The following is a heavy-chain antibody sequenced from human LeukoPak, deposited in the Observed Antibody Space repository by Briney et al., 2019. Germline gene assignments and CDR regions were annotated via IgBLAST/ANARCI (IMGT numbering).Heavy chain of an antibody. D-gene: IGHD3-9*01. CDR2: ISGSGGST. CDR3: AKADYDILTGYPQIDY. Sequence: GGSLRLSCAASGFTFSSYAMSWVRQAPGKGLEWVSAISGSGGSTYYADSVKGRFTTSRDNSKNTLYLQMNSLRAEDTAVYYCAKADYDILTGYPQIDYWGQGTLVTVSS. J-gene: IGHJ4*02. CDR1: GFTFSSYA. V-gene: IGHV3-23*01.